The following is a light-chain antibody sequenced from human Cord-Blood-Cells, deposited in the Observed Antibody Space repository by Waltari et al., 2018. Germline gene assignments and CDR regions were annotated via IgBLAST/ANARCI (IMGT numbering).Light chain of an antibody. V-gene: IGLV2-8*01. CDR2: EVS. J-gene: IGLJ1*01. CDR3: SSYAGSNNFV. Sequence: QSALTQPPSASGSPGQSVTIPCTGTSSDAGGYNYVPWYQQHPGKAPKLMIYEVSKRPSGVPDRFSGSKSGNTASLTVSGLQAEDEADYYCSSYAGSNNFVFGTGTKVTVL. CDR1: SSDAGGYNY.